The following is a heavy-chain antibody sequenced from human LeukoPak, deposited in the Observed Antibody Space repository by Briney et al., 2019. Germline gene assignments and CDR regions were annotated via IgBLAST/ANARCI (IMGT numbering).Heavy chain of an antibody. CDR3: AREYSSGWYELMDY. D-gene: IGHD6-19*01. V-gene: IGHV4-59*01. Sequence: SETLSLTCTVSGGFISSYYWSWIRQPPGKGLEWIGYIYYSGSTNYNPSLKSRVTISVDTSKNQFSLKLSSVTAADTAVYYCAREYSSGWYELMDYWGQGTLVTVSS. J-gene: IGHJ4*02. CDR2: IYYSGST. CDR1: GGFISSYY.